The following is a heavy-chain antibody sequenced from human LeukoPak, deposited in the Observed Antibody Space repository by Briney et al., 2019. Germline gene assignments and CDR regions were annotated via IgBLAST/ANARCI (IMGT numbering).Heavy chain of an antibody. CDR1: GYTFTSFG. V-gene: IGHV1-18*01. CDR2: ISAYNGNT. Sequence: ASVKVSCKASGYTFTSFGISWVRQAPGQGLEWMGWISAYNGNTNYAQKLQGRVTMTTDTSTSTAYMELRSLRSDDTAVYYCARDPGGDWGYYYGMDVWGQGTTVTVSS. J-gene: IGHJ6*02. D-gene: IGHD2-21*02. CDR3: ARDPGGDWGYYYGMDV.